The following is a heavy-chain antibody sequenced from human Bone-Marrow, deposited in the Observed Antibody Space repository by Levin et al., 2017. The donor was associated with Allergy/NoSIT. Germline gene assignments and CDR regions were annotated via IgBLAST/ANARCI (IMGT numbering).Heavy chain of an antibody. Sequence: SETLSLTCTVSGGSISSGDYYWSWIRQPPGKGLEWIGYIYYSGSTYYNPSLKSRVTISVDTSKNQFSLKLSSVTAADTAVYYCAREPAYYYDSSGYYYVDYWGQGTLVTVSS. CDR2: IYYSGST. CDR3: AREPAYYYDSSGYYYVDY. D-gene: IGHD3-22*01. V-gene: IGHV4-30-4*01. J-gene: IGHJ4*02. CDR1: GGSISSGDYY.